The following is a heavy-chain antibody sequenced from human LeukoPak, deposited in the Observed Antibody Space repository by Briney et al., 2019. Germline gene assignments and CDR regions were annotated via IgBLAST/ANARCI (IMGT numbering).Heavy chain of an antibody. CDR2: VKEDGSEI. J-gene: IGHJ4*02. V-gene: IGHV3-7*01. Sequence: GGSLRLSCAASAFTFSNYGMSWVRQAPGKGLEWVANVKEDGSEIHYVDSVKGRFTISRDNAKNSLYLQMNSLRVDDTAVYYCARDRGYSTFDYWGQGTLVTVSS. CDR1: AFTFSNYG. D-gene: IGHD4-23*01. CDR3: ARDRGYSTFDY.